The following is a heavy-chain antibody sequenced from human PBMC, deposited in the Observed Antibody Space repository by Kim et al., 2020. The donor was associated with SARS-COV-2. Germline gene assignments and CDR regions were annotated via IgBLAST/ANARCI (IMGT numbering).Heavy chain of an antibody. D-gene: IGHD6-13*01. V-gene: IGHV4-61*03. CDR3: AREKASYSTYYYGMDV. J-gene: IGHJ6*02. Sequence: LKSRVTISVDTSKNHFSLKLSSVTAADTAVYYCAREKASYSTYYYGMDVWGQGTTVTVSS.